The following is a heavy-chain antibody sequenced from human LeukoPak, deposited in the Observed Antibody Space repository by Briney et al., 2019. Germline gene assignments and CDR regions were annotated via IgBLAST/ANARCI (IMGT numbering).Heavy chain of an antibody. Sequence: SEXXSXTCTXXGXXIXSGGYYWSWIRQLPGKGLEWIGYIYYSGTTSYNPSLKSRLTISLNTSENQFSLKLSSVTAADTAVYYCARGSTGDKSNNWGQGTLVTVSS. CDR3: ARGSTGDKSNN. V-gene: IGHV4-31*03. D-gene: IGHD7-27*01. J-gene: IGHJ4*02. CDR1: GXXIXSGGYY. CDR2: IYYSGTT.